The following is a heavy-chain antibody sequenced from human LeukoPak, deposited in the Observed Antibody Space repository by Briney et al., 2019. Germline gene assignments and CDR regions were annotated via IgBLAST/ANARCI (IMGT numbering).Heavy chain of an antibody. CDR1: GFTVSSNY. CDR3: ARDGGGSYYYAAGNDY. J-gene: IGHJ4*02. CDR2: ISSSSSYI. V-gene: IGHV3-21*01. Sequence: PGGSLRLSCAASGFTVSSNYMNWVRQAPGKGLEWVSSISSSSSYIYYADSVKGRFTISRDNAKNSLYLQMNSLRAEDTAVYYCARDGGGSYYYAAGNDYWGQGTLVTVSS. D-gene: IGHD1-26*01.